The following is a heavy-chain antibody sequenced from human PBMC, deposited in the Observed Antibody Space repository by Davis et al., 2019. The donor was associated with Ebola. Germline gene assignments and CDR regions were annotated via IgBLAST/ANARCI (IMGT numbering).Heavy chain of an antibody. V-gene: IGHV4-39*01. CDR3: ARLLVVPAAMRGYYYYYGMDV. J-gene: IGHJ6*04. D-gene: IGHD2-2*01. CDR2: IYYSGIT. Sequence: SETLSLTCTVSGGSISSSSYYWGWIRQPPGKGLEWIGSIYYSGITYYNPSLKSRVTISVDTSKNQFSLKLRSVTAADTAVYYCARLLVVPAAMRGYYYYYGMDVWGKGTTVTVSS. CDR1: GGSISSSSYY.